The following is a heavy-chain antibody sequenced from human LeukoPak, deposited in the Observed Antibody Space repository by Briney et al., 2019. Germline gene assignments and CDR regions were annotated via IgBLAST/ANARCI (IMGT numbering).Heavy chain of an antibody. J-gene: IGHJ4*02. Sequence: SETLSLTCSVSGGSISSHYWAWVRQPPGKGLECIAYIHYSGNTIYSPSLESRVTISVDTTKNQFSLKLRSVTAADTAVYYCARLRDGSKRYFFDFWGQGMLVSVSS. CDR2: IHYSGNT. D-gene: IGHD5-24*01. V-gene: IGHV4-59*11. CDR3: ARLRDGSKRYFFDF. CDR1: GGSISSHY.